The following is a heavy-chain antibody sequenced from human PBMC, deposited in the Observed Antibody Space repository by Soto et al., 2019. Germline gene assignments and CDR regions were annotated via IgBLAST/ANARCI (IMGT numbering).Heavy chain of an antibody. CDR1: GFTFSDHY. D-gene: IGHD2-15*01. CDR3: ARGRCFGNGCYSGDS. J-gene: IGHJ4*02. Sequence: GSLRLSCAASGFTFSDHYMDWVRQAPDKGLEWVGRIRKRANDYTTEYAASVKGRFAISRDDSENSLYLQMSSLKTEDTAVYYCARGRCFGNGCYSGDSWGQGTTVTVYS. CDR2: IRKRANDYTT. V-gene: IGHV3-72*01.